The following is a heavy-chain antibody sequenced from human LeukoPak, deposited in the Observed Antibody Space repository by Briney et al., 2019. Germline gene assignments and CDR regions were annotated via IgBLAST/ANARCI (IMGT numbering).Heavy chain of an antibody. CDR1: GFTFSDYY. J-gene: IGHJ4*02. D-gene: IGHD2-2*01. V-gene: IGHV3-11*01. CDR3: ARTTGCSSTSCYVNF. CDR2: ISSSGSTI. Sequence: GGSLRLSCAASGFTFSDYYMSWIRQAPGKGLEWVSYISSSGSTIYYADSVKGRFTISRDNAKNSLYLQMNSLRAEDTAVYYCARTTGCSSTSCYVNFWGQGTLVTVSS.